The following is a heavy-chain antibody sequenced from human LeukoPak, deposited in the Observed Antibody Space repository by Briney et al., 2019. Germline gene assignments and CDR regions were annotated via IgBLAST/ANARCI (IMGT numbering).Heavy chain of an antibody. J-gene: IGHJ2*01. CDR3: ARDLDWVFDL. Sequence: GASVKVSCKASGYTFTDYNFSWVRQAPGQGLEWMGWISTYNGNTKYAQNLQGRVTMTTDTSTSTAYMELRSLRSDDTADYYCARDLDWVFDLWGRGTLVTVPS. CDR2: ISTYNGNT. D-gene: IGHD3-9*01. V-gene: IGHV1-18*01. CDR1: GYTFTDYN.